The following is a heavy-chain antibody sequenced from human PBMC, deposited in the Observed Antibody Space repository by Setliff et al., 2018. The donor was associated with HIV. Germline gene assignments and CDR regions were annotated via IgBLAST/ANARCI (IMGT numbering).Heavy chain of an antibody. D-gene: IGHD4-17*01. CDR1: GYTFTRNA. CDR3: ARDLNSGDYPHWFDP. V-gene: IGHV1-3*04. CDR2: INTVNGNT. J-gene: IGHJ5*02. Sequence: ASVKVSCKASGYTFTRNAMHWVRQAPGQRLEWMGWINTVNGNTKYSQKFQGRVTITRDTSASTVYMELSSLRSGDTAVYSCARDLNSGDYPHWFDPWGQGTLVTVSS.